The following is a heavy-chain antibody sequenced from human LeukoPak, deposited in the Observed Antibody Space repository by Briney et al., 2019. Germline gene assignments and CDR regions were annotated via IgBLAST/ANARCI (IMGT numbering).Heavy chain of an antibody. CDR3: ARDLVVVVGYYYYYGMDV. CDR1: GYTFTGYY. V-gene: IGHV1-2*02. CDR2: INPNSGGT. D-gene: IGHD2-15*01. Sequence: GASVKVSCKASGYTFTGYYMHWVRQAPGQGLEWMGWINPNSGGTNYAQKFQGRVTMTRDTSISTAYMELSRLRSHDTAVYYCARDLVVVVGYYYYYGMDVWGQGTTVTVSS. J-gene: IGHJ6*02.